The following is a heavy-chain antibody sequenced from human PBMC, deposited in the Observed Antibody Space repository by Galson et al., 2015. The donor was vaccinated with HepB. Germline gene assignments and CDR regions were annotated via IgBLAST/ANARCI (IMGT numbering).Heavy chain of an antibody. V-gene: IGHV3-30*02. J-gene: IGHJ6*02. D-gene: IGHD2-15*01. CDR2: IRYDGSNK. Sequence: SLRLSCAASGFTFSSYGMHWVRQAPGKGLEWVAFIRYDGSNKYYADSVKGRFTISRDNSKNTLYLQMNSLRAEDTAVYYCAKGPPPGYCSGGSCYSYYYGMDVWGQGTTVTVSS. CDR3: AKGPPPGYCSGGSCYSYYYGMDV. CDR1: GFTFSSYG.